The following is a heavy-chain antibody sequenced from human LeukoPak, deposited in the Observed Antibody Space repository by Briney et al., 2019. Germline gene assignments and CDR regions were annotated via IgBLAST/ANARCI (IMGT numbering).Heavy chain of an antibody. CDR2: INARGDT. Sequence: SGTLSLTCAVYGWSFNDYYWNWIRQPPGKGLEWIGEINARGDTNYNPSLKSRVTISVDTSKKQFSLRLTSMIAADTALYYCARGQVPAARGYNWFDPWGQGTLVTVSS. V-gene: IGHV4-34*01. CDR1: GWSFNDYY. J-gene: IGHJ5*02. D-gene: IGHD2-2*01. CDR3: ARGQVPAARGYNWFDP.